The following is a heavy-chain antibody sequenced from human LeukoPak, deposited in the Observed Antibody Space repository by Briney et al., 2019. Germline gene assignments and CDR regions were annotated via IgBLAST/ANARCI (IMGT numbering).Heavy chain of an antibody. J-gene: IGHJ6*02. Sequence: PGGSLRLSCAASGFTFSDYYMSWIRQAPGKGLEWVSYISSSSSYTNYADSVKGRFTISRDNAKNSLYLQMNSLRAEDTAVYYCARVLTYYYSSGSPSYYYYYYGMDVWGQGTTVTVSS. V-gene: IGHV3-11*05. CDR1: GFTFSDYY. CDR2: ISSSSSYT. D-gene: IGHD3-10*01. CDR3: ARVLTYYYSSGSPSYYYYYYGMDV.